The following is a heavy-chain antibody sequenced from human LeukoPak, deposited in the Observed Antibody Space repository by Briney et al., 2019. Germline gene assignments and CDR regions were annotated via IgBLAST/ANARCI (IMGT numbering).Heavy chain of an antibody. CDR1: GGSMSSHF. D-gene: IGHD6-19*01. V-gene: IGHV4-59*11. J-gene: IGHJ6*03. Sequence: KPSETLSLTCSVSGGSMSSHFWTWIRQPPGKGLQWIGYVYYSGNTNYNPSLKSRVTISVDTSKNQFSLKLSSVTAADTAVYYCARGVVRMGYSSGWVSSRAGDYYYYMDVWGKGTTVTISS. CDR2: VYYSGNT. CDR3: ARGVVRMGYSSGWVSSRAGDYYYYMDV.